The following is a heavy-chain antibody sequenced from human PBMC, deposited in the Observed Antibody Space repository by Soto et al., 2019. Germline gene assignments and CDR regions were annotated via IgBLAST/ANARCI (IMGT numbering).Heavy chain of an antibody. D-gene: IGHD2-15*01. CDR1: GYSFTSYW. J-gene: IGHJ6*03. CDR3: ASLDCSGGSCYPYYYYYMDV. V-gene: IGHV5-51*01. CDR2: IYPGDSDT. Sequence: GESLKISCKGSGYSFTSYWIGWVRQMPGKGLEWMGIIYPGDSDTRYSPSFQGQVTISADKSISTAYLQWSSLKASDTAMYYCASLDCSGGSCYPYYYYYMDVWGKGTTVTVSS.